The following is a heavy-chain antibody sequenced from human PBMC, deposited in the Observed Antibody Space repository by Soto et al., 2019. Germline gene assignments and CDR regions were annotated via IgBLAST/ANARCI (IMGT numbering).Heavy chain of an antibody. J-gene: IGHJ4*02. V-gene: IGHV3-23*01. CDR3: AKAWSIAVAGSHLDY. Sequence: EVQLLESGGGLVQPGGSLRLSCAASGFTFSSYAMSWVRQAPGKGLEWVSAVSGTGGSTNYADSVKGRFTISRDNPKNTLYLQMNSLRAGDTAVYYCAKAWSIAVAGSHLDYWGQGTLVTVSS. CDR2: VSGTGGST. D-gene: IGHD6-19*01. CDR1: GFTFSSYA.